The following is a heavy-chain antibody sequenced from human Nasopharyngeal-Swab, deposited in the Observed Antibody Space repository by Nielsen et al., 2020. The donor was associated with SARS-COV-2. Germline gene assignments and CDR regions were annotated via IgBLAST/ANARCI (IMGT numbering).Heavy chain of an antibody. Sequence: GESLKISCAASGFTFSNYSMNWVRQAPGKGLEWISYISGSSGIIYYADSVKGRFTISRDNAKNSLYLQMNSLRAEDTAVYYCAYSSSWTTVGDYWGQGTLVTVSS. CDR1: GFTFSNYS. J-gene: IGHJ4*02. CDR3: AYSSSWTTVGDY. V-gene: IGHV3-48*04. CDR2: ISGSSGII. D-gene: IGHD6-13*01.